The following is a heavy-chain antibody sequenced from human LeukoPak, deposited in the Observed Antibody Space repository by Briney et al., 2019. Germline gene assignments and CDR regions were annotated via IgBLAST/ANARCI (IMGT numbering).Heavy chain of an antibody. D-gene: IGHD6-13*01. CDR3: ARGYSSSWHWFDP. J-gene: IGHJ5*02. CDR2: IYYSGST. CDR1: GGSISSSSYY. V-gene: IGHV4-39*07. Sequence: PTETLSLTCTVSGGSISSSSYYWGWIRQPPGKGLEWIGSIYYSGSTYYNPSLKSRVTISVDTSKNQFSLKLSSVTAADTAVYYCARGYSSSWHWFDPWGQGTLVTVSS.